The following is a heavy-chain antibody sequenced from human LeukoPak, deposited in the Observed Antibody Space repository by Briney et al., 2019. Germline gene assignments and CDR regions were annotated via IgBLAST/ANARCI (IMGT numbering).Heavy chain of an antibody. J-gene: IGHJ6*03. D-gene: IGHD6-19*01. CDR2: ISAYNGNT. V-gene: IGHV1-18*01. CDR3: ARDLAVAGRYDYYYMDV. Sequence: ASVKVSCKASGYTFTSYGISWLRQAPGRGLEWMGWISAYNGNTNYAQKLQGRVTMTTDTSTSTAYMELRSLRSDDTAVYYCARDLAVAGRYDYYYMDVWGKGTTVTVSS. CDR1: GYTFTSYG.